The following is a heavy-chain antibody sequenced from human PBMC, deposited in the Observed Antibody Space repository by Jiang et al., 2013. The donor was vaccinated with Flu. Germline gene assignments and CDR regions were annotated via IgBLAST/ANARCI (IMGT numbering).Heavy chain of an antibody. V-gene: IGHV3-23*01. CDR2: ISGSGGST. CDR1: GFTFSSYA. D-gene: IGHD2-21*02. CDR3: ARDCGGDCYSFAKYFQH. Sequence: QLLESGGGLVQPGGSLRLSCAASGFTFSSYAMSWVRQAPGKGLEWVSAISGSGGSTYYADSVKGRFTISRDNSKNTLYLQMNSLRAEDTAVYYCARDCGGDCYSFAKYFQHWGQGTLVTVSS. J-gene: IGHJ1*01.